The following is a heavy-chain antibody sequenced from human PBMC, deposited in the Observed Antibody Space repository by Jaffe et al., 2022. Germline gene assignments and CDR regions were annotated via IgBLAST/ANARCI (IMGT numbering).Heavy chain of an antibody. CDR2: IYTSGST. D-gene: IGHD6-19*01. CDR1: GGSISSGSYY. V-gene: IGHV4-61*02. J-gene: IGHJ3*02. CDR3: AREGGASSGWYRYAFDI. Sequence: QVQLQESGPGLVKPSQTLSLTCTVSGGSISSGSYYWSWIRQPAGKGLEWIGRIYTSGSTNYNPSLKSRVTISVDTSKNQFSLKLSSVTAADTAVYYCAREGGASSGWYRYAFDIWGQGTMVTVSS.